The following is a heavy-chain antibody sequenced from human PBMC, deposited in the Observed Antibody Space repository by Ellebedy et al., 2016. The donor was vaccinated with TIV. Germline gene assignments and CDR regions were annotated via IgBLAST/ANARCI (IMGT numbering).Heavy chain of an antibody. CDR2: ISYDGSNK. CDR3: ARARGLLWFGELWS. J-gene: IGHJ4*02. Sequence: PGGSLRLSCAASGFTFSSYGMHWVRQAPGKGLEWVAVISYDGSNKYYADSVKGRFTISRDNSKNTLYLQMNSLRAEDTAVYYCARARGLLWFGELWSWGQGTLVTVSS. CDR1: GFTFSSYG. V-gene: IGHV3-30*03. D-gene: IGHD3-10*01.